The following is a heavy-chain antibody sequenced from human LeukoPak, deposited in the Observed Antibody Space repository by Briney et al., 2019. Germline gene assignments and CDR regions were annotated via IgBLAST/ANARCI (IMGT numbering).Heavy chain of an antibody. CDR2: IKQDGSEK. D-gene: IGHD3-10*01. CDR3: ARDLSSMVDYYGSGSYEY. CDR1: GFTFSSNW. V-gene: IGHV3-7*01. J-gene: IGHJ4*02. Sequence: GGSLRLSCAASGFTFSSNWMSWVRQAPGKGLEWVANIKQDGSEKYYVDSVKGRFTISRDNAKNSLYLQMNSLRAEDTAVYYCARDLSSMVDYYGSGSYEYWGQGTLVTVSS.